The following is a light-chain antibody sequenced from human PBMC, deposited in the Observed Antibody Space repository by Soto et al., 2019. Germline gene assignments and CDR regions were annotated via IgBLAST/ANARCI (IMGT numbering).Light chain of an antibody. CDR1: QSISSY. J-gene: IGKJ4*01. Sequence: DIQMTKSPSSLSASVGDRVTITCRASQSISSYLNWYQQKPGKAPKLLIYAASSLQSGVPSRFSGSGSGTDFTLTISRLQPEDFATYYCQQSYSTPPTFGGGTKVEIK. CDR3: QQSYSTPPT. V-gene: IGKV1-39*01. CDR2: AAS.